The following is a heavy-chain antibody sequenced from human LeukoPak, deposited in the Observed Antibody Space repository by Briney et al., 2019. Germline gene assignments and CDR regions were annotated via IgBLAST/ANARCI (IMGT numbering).Heavy chain of an antibody. V-gene: IGHV3-64D*06. CDR1: GFTFSSYA. J-gene: IGHJ4*02. Sequence: GGSLRLSCSASGFTFSSYAMHWVRQAPGKGLEYVSAISSNGCSTYYADSVKGRFTISRDNSKNTLYLQMSSLRAEDTAVYYCVSTGGYCSSTSCHPFDYWGQGTLVTVSS. D-gene: IGHD2-2*01. CDR3: VSTGGYCSSTSCHPFDY. CDR2: ISSNGCST.